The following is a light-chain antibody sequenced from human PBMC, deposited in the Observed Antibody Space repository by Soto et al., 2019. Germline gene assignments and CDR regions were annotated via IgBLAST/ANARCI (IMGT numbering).Light chain of an antibody. CDR2: DVS. CDR3: SSYTSSSTRV. CDR1: SSDVGGYNY. Sequence: QSVLTQPASVSGSPGQSITISCTGTSSDVGGYNYVSWYQQHPGKAPKLMIYDVSNRPSGVSNRFSGSKSGNTASLTISGLQAEDEADYYCSSYTSSSTRVFGTATKVTVL. J-gene: IGLJ1*01. V-gene: IGLV2-14*01.